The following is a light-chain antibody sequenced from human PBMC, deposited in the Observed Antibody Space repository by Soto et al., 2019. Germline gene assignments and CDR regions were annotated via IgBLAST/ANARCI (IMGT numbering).Light chain of an antibody. V-gene: IGKV2-28*01. CDR3: QQYGSSLYT. Sequence: DIVMTQSALSLPVTPGEPAPISCRSSQSLLHSDGYNYLDWYLQKPGQSPQLLIYGASSRATGIPDRFSGSGSGTDFTLTISRLEPEDFAVYYCQQYGSSLYTFGQGTKLEIK. J-gene: IGKJ2*01. CDR2: GAS. CDR1: QSLLHSDGYNY.